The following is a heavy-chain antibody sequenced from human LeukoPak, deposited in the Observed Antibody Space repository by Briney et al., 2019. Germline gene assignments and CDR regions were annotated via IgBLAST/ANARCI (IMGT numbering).Heavy chain of an antibody. CDR1: GFTFDDYG. CDR3: ARGVRYSYGNDFDY. CDR2: INWNGGST. Sequence: GGSLRLSCAASGFTFDDYGMSWVRQAPGKGLEWVSGINWNGGSTGYADSVKGRFTISRDNAKNSLYLQMNSLRAEDTALYHCARGVRYSYGNDFDYWGQGTLVTVSS. D-gene: IGHD5-18*01. V-gene: IGHV3-20*01. J-gene: IGHJ4*02.